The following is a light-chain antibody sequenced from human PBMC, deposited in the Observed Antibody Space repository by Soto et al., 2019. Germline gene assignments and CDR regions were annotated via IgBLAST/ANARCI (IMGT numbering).Light chain of an antibody. CDR2: KAY. J-gene: IGKJ2*01. V-gene: IGKV1-5*03. CDR1: QSISSW. CDR3: QQYNSYSPYT. Sequence: DIQMTQSPSTLSASVGDRVTITCRASQSISSWLAWYQQKPGKAPKLLIYKAYSLESGVPSRFSGSGSGTAFTLTISSLQPDDFATYYCQQYNSYSPYTFGQGTKLEIK.